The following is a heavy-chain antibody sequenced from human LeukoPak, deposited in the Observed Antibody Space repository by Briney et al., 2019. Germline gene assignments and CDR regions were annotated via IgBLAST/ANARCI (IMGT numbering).Heavy chain of an antibody. CDR2: IYYSGST. CDR3: ARRSGYDFVRQADSGWFDP. CDR1: GGSISSYY. J-gene: IGHJ5*02. Sequence: PSETLSLTCTVSGGSISSYYWSWIRQPPGKGLEWIGYIYYSGSTNYNPSLKSRVTISVDTSKNQFSLKLSSVTAADTAVYYCARRSGYDFVRQADSGWFDPWGQGTLVTVSS. D-gene: IGHD5-12*01. V-gene: IGHV4-59*01.